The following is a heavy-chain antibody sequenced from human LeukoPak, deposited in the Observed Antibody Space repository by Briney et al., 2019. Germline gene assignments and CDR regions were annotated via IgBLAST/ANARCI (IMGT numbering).Heavy chain of an antibody. Sequence: GRSLRLSCGASGFTFSTYGMHWARQAPGKGLEWVAVIWYDGRTKYYADYVKGRFTISRDNSKNTLYLQMNSLRAEDSAVYYCARDRYDTSGYYYWGQGTLVTVSS. V-gene: IGHV3-33*01. CDR1: GFTFSTYG. CDR3: ARDRYDTSGYYY. D-gene: IGHD3-22*01. J-gene: IGHJ4*02. CDR2: IWYDGRTK.